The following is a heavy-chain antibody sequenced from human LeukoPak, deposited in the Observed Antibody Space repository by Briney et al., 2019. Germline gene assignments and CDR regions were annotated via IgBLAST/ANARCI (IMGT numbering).Heavy chain of an antibody. Sequence: GASVKVSCKASGYTFTSYGISWVRQAPGQGLEWMGWISAYNGNTNYAQKLQGRVTMTTDTSTSTAYMELRSLRSDDTAVYYCARGVIHLGYYYYGMDVWGKGTTVTVSS. V-gene: IGHV1-18*04. CDR3: ARGVIHLGYYYYGMDV. J-gene: IGHJ6*04. D-gene: IGHD3-10*01. CDR2: ISAYNGNT. CDR1: GYTFTSYG.